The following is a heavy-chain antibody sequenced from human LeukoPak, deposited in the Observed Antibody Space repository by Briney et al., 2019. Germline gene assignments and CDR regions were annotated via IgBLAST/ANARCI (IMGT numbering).Heavy chain of an antibody. Sequence: SETLSLTCNVSGDSIGSSRYCWGWIRQTPEKGLEWIGSIFFSGSTYYTPSLKSRVSMSLDTSKNQFSLRLTSVTAADTAVYYCARQVAIVEPTDPNWFDSWGQGTLVTVSS. CDR3: ARQVAIVEPTDPNWFDS. CDR1: GDSIGSSRYC. J-gene: IGHJ5*01. D-gene: IGHD1-26*01. CDR2: IFFSGST. V-gene: IGHV4-39*07.